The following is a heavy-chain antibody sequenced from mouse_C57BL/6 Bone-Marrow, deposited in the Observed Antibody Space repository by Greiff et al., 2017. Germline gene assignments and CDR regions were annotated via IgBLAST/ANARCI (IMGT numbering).Heavy chain of an antibody. Sequence: QVQLQQSGAELVRPGASVKLSCKASGYTFTDYEMHCVKQTPVHGLEWIGAIDPETCGTAYNQKFKGKATLTAEKSSSTAYMQLSSLTSEDSAVYFCARLPYYYGSSHFDYWGQGTTLTVSS. V-gene: IGHV1-23*01. CDR3: ARLPYYYGSSHFDY. D-gene: IGHD1-1*01. CDR1: GYTFTDYE. J-gene: IGHJ2*01. CDR2: IDPETCGT.